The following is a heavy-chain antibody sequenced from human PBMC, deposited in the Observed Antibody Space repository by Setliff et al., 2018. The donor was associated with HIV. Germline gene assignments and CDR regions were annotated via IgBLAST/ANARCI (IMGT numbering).Heavy chain of an antibody. Sequence: SETLSLTCTVSGDSISSGDYYWSWIRQPPGKGLEWIGNIYYSGSTYYNPSLKSRVTISVDTSKNRFSLRLTSVTAADTAVYYSARTKADGYNVVFDSWGQGTLVTVSS. J-gene: IGHJ4*02. CDR3: ARTKADGYNVVFDS. D-gene: IGHD5-12*01. V-gene: IGHV4-30-4*08. CDR1: GDSISSGDYY. CDR2: IYYSGST.